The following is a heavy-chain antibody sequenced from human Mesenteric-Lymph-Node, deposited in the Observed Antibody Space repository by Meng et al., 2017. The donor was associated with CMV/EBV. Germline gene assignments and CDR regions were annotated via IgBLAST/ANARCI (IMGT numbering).Heavy chain of an antibody. J-gene: IGHJ4*02. D-gene: IGHD3-3*01. Sequence: TFSGFSLTTSGVGVGWIRQPPGKALEWLAVIYWNDDKRYSPSLQSRFTITTDNSKDQVALTMTNMDPVDTATYYCVRFHDFWSGLGYWGQGILVTVSS. CDR2: IYWNDDK. CDR3: VRFHDFWSGLGY. CDR1: GFSLTTSGVG. V-gene: IGHV2-5*01.